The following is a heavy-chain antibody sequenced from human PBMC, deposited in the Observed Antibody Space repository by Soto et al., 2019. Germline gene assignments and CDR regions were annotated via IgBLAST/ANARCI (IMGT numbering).Heavy chain of an antibody. J-gene: IGHJ6*02. CDR3: AKDVHSSSWYHYYYGMDV. CDR2: ISWDGGST. CDR1: GFTFDDYT. D-gene: IGHD6-13*01. Sequence: HPGGSLRLSCAASGFTFDDYTMHWVRQAPGKGLEWVSLISWDGGSTYYADSVKGRFTISRDNSKNSLYLQMNSLRTEDTALYYCAKDVHSSSWYHYYYGMDVWGQGTTVTVSS. V-gene: IGHV3-43*01.